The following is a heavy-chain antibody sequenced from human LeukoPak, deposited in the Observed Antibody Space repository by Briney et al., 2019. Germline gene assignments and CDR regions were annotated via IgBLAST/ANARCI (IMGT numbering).Heavy chain of an antibody. V-gene: IGHV1-2*06. CDR3: ARDARVSADY. CDR2: IDPNSGDT. CDR1: GYTFTGYY. D-gene: IGHD1-26*01. Sequence: ASVKVSCKASGYTFTGYYLHWVRQAPGQGVEWIGRIDPNSGDTSYAQDLQGRVTMTRDTSISTAYMELSRLRSDDTAVYYCARDARVSADYWGQGTLVTVSS. J-gene: IGHJ4*02.